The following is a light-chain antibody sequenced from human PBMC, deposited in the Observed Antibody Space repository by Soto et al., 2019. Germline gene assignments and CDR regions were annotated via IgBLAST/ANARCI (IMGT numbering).Light chain of an antibody. CDR2: LNSDGSH. CDR1: SGHSSYA. V-gene: IGLV4-69*01. CDR3: QTWGTGIPWV. J-gene: IGLJ3*02. Sequence: QPVLTQSPSASASLGASVNLTCTLSSGHSSYAIAWHQQQPEKGPRYLMKLNSDGSHSKGDGIPDRFSGSSSGAERYLTIASLQSEDEADYYCQTWGTGIPWVFGGGTKLTVL.